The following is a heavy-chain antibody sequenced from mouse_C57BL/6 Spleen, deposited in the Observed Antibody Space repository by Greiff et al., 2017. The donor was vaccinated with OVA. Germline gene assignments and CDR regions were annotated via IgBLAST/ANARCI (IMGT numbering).Heavy chain of an antibody. D-gene: IGHD3-2*02. Sequence: QVHVKQPGAELVKPGASVKLSCKASGYTFTSYWMHWVRQRPGQGLEWIGMIHPNSGSTNYNEKFKSKATLTVDKSSSTAYMQLSSLTSEDSAVYYCADSSDEDYFDYWGQGTTLTVSS. CDR3: ADSSDEDYFDY. V-gene: IGHV1-64*01. CDR2: IHPNSGST. CDR1: GYTFTSYW. J-gene: IGHJ2*01.